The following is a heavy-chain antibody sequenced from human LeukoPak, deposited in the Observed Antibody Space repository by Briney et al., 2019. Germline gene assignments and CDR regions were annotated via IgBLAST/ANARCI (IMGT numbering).Heavy chain of an antibody. CDR2: IKSKAGGGTT. CDR3: TTYRSGWS. J-gene: IGHJ5*01. V-gene: IGHV3-15*01. Sequence: GRSLRLSCAVSGFTFSNAWMSWVRQVPGKGLEWVGRIKSKAGGGTTDYAAPVQGRFTISRDDSKNTLYLQMNSLKTEDTAVYYCTTYRSGWSWGHGTLVTVSS. D-gene: IGHD6-19*01. CDR1: GFTFSNAW.